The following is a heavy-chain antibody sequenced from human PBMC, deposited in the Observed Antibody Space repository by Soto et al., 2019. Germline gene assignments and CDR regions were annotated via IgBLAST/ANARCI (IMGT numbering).Heavy chain of an antibody. CDR2: ISSSSSTI. CDR1: GFTFSSYN. CDR3: ARAPGESGSYYGFFDY. D-gene: IGHD1-26*01. V-gene: IGHV3-48*02. Sequence: EVRLVESGGGLVQPGGSLRLSCEASGFTFSSYNLNWVRQAPGKGLEWVSYISSSSSTIYYADSVKGRFTISRDNAKHSLYLQMNSLRDEDTAVYYCARAPGESGSYYGFFDYWGQGTLVTVSS. J-gene: IGHJ4*02.